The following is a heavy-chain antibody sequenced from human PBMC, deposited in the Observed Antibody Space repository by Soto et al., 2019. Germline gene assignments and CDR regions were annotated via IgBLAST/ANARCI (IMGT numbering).Heavy chain of an antibody. CDR1: GDSVTSHY. D-gene: IGHD3-3*01. V-gene: IGHV4-34*01. Sequence: PSETLSLTCSFSGDSVTSHYLTWIRQSPEKGLEWIGEINHSGSTHYNPSLKSRVTISVDTSKNQFSLKLSSVTAADTAVYYCARGGYYDFWSGYCNWFDPWGQGTLVTVS. CDR2: INHSGST. CDR3: ARGGYYDFWSGYCNWFDP. J-gene: IGHJ5*02.